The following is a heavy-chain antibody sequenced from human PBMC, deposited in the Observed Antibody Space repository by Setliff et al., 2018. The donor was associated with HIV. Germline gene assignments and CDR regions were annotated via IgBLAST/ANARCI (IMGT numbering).Heavy chain of an antibody. CDR3: ARDYSPTFYYYDSSGTFDY. J-gene: IGHJ4*02. CDR2: IIPILGIA. D-gene: IGHD3-22*01. V-gene: IGHV1-69*10. Sequence: SVKVSCKASGYTFTSYGMSWVRQAPGQGLEWMGGIIPILGIANYAQKFQGRVTITAVESTSTAYMELSSLRSEDTAVYYCARDYSPTFYYYDSSGTFDYWGQGTLVTVSS. CDR1: GYTFTSYG.